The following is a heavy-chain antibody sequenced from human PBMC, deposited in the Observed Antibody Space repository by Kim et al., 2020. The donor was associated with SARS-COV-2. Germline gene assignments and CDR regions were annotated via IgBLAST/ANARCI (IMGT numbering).Heavy chain of an antibody. D-gene: IGHD3-9*01. J-gene: IGHJ6*02. V-gene: IGHV3-33*06. CDR1: GFTFSSYG. CDR2: IWYDGSNK. Sequence: GGSLRLSCAASGFTFSSYGMHWVRQAPGKGLEWVAVIWYDGSNKYYADSVKGRFTIFRDNSKNTLYLQMNSLRAEDTAVYYCAKDPGIRYSPRLSRGYYYGMDGWGQGTTVTVSS. CDR3: AKDPGIRYSPRLSRGYYYGMDG.